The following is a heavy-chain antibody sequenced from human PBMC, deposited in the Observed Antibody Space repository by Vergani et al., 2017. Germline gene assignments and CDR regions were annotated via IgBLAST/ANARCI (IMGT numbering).Heavy chain of an antibody. CDR1: GLSISNSSYY. CDR3: ARSFFDYWSGYQGYYFDY. D-gene: IGHD3-3*01. V-gene: IGHV4-61*02. Sequence: QVQLQESGPGLVKPSQTLPLTCNVSGLSISNSSYYWSWIRQPAGKGLEWLGRVYISRPTNYNPSLKNRVIMSVDTSKNQFSLKLNSVSAADTAVYYCARSFFDYWSGYQGYYFDYWGQGILVTVSS. CDR2: VYISRPT. J-gene: IGHJ4*01.